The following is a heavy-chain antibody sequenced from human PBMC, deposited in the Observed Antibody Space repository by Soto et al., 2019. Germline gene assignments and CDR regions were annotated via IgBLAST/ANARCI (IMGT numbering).Heavy chain of an antibody. CDR2: ISAYNGNT. J-gene: IGHJ4*02. V-gene: IGHV1-18*01. CDR3: ARKRMGWLVASGVDY. CDR1: GYTFTSYG. D-gene: IGHD6-19*01. Sequence: ASVKVSCKASGYTFTSYGISWVRQAPGQGLEWMGWISAYNGNTNYAQKLQGRVTMTTDTSTSTAYMELRSLRSDDTAVYYCARKRMGWLVASGVDYWGQGTLVTVSS.